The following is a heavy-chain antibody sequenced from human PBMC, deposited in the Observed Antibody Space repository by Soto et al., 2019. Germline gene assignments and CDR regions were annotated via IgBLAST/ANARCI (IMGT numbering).Heavy chain of an antibody. J-gene: IGHJ4*02. Sequence: GGSLRLSCAASGFTVSRNYMSWVRQAPGKGLEWVSVIYSGGSTYYADSVKGRFTISRDNSKNTLYLQMNSLRAEDTAVYYCARGTSSGYYDFDYWGQGTLVTVSS. D-gene: IGHD3-22*01. CDR1: GFTVSRNY. CDR2: IYSGGST. CDR3: ARGTSSGYYDFDY. V-gene: IGHV3-53*01.